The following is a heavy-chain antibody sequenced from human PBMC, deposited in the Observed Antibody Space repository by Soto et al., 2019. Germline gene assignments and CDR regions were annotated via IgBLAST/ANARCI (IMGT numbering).Heavy chain of an antibody. Sequence: QITLKESGPTLVKPTQTLTLTCTFSGFSLSTSGVSVGWIRQPLGKALEWLALIYWDHDNRYSPSLKSRLTITKDTSKNQVVLTMTNMDPVDTATYYCAHRRWSYYFDYWGQGTLVTVSS. CDR2: IYWDHDN. CDR3: AHRRWSYYFDY. CDR1: GFSLSTSGVS. D-gene: IGHD2-8*01. V-gene: IGHV2-5*02. J-gene: IGHJ4*02.